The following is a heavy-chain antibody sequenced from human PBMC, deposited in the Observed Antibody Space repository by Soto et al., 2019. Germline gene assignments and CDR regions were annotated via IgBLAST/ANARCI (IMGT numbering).Heavy chain of an antibody. CDR2: IYYTGST. D-gene: IGHD6-13*01. V-gene: IGHV4-30-4*01. J-gene: IGHJ4*02. CDR1: GGSISADDRY. Sequence: SETLSLPCTVSGGSISADDRYWLLIRQPPGKGLEWIGYIYYTGSTHYNPSLKSRLFTSLDTSKNQFSLQLTSVTAADTAVYYCASLRSRWNIDYWGQGTLVTVSS. CDR3: ASLRSRWNIDY.